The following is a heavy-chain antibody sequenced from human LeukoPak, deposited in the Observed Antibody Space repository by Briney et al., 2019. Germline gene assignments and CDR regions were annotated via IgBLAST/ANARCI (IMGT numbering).Heavy chain of an antibody. V-gene: IGHV4-59*08. D-gene: IGHD3-22*01. J-gene: IGHJ4*02. Sequence: PSETLSLTCTVSGGSISSYYWSWIRQPPGKGLEWIGYIYYSGSTNYNPSLKSRVTISVDTSKNQFSLKLSSVTAADTAVYYCARQYYYGSSGYYFDYWGQGTLVTVSS. CDR3: ARQYYYGSSGYYFDY. CDR2: IYYSGST. CDR1: GGSISSYY.